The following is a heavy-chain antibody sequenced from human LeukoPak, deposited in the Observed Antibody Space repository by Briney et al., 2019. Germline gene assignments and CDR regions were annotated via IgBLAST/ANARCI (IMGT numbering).Heavy chain of an antibody. CDR3: ARAVFYWQQIHRDAFDL. D-gene: IGHD6-13*01. CDR1: GFTFSRYS. J-gene: IGHJ3*01. Sequence: GSLRLSCVSPGFTFSRYSMNGVRQSPGTGLEWVSSISASGYYIYYADSIKGRFTVSRDNDENSLFLQMNSLTVEDADVYYCARAVFYWQQIHRDAFDLWGQGIEVTVSS. CDR2: ISASGYYI. V-gene: IGHV3-21*03.